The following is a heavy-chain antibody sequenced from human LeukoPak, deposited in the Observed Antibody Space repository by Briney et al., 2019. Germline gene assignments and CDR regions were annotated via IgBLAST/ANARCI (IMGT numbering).Heavy chain of an antibody. CDR1: GGSFSGYY. V-gene: IGHV4-34*01. CDR2: INHSGST. CDR3: ASKVGANTLSYLGYFQH. J-gene: IGHJ1*01. Sequence: SETLSLTCAVYGGSFSGYYWSWIRQPPGKGLEWIGEINHSGSTNYNPSLKSRVTISVDTSKNQFSLKLSSVTAAGTAVYYCASKVGANTLSYLGYFQHWGQGTLVTVSS. D-gene: IGHD1-26*01.